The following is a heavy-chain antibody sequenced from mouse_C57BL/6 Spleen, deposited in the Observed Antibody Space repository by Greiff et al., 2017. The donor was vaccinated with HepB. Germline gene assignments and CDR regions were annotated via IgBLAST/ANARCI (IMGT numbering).Heavy chain of an antibody. CDR1: GFTFSNYW. CDR2: IRLKSDNYAT. D-gene: IGHD1-1*01. J-gene: IGHJ3*01. Sequence: EVKVEESGGGLVQPGGSMKLSCVASGFTFSNYWMNWVRQSPEKGLEWVAQIRLKSDNYATHYAESVKGRFTISRDDSKSSVYLQMNNLRAEDTGIYYCTVNYYGSTWFAYWGQGTLVTVSA. CDR3: TVNYYGSTWFAY. V-gene: IGHV6-3*01.